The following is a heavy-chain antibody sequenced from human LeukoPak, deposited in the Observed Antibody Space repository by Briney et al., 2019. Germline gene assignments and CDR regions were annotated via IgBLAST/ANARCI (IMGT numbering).Heavy chain of an antibody. V-gene: IGHV1-8*01. Sequence: ASVKVSCKASGYTFTSYDINWVRQATGQGLEWMGCMNPNSGNTAYAQKFQRRGTMTRNTSISTAYMELSSLRSEDTAVYYCARAPSWSGFSSYYYMDVWGKGTTVTVSS. CDR3: ARAPSWSGFSSYYYMDV. D-gene: IGHD3-3*01. CDR1: GYTFTSYD. J-gene: IGHJ6*03. CDR2: MNPNSGNT.